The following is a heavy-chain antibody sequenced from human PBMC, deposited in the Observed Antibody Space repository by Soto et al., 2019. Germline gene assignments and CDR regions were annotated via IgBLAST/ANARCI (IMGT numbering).Heavy chain of an antibody. J-gene: IGHJ5*02. CDR1: GFTFSSYW. V-gene: IGHV3-7*05. CDR2: IKQDGSEK. D-gene: IGHD3-3*01. Sequence: GGSLRLSCAASGFTFSSYWMSWVRQAPGKGLEWVANIKQDGSEKYYVDSVKGRFTISRDNAKNSLYLQMNSLRAEDTAVYYCARTHYDFWSGPNWFDPWGQGTLVTVSS. CDR3: ARTHYDFWSGPNWFDP.